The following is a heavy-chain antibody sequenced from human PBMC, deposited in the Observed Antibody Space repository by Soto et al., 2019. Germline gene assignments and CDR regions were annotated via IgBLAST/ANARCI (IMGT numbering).Heavy chain of an antibody. Sequence: EVQLVESGGGLVQPGGSLRLSCAVSGFTFSSFWMHWVRQAPGEGLVWVSRINTDGSSTSYADCVKGRFTISRDNTKNTLYLQMNILRVEDTAMYYCAKRGVDTFGLSYWGQGTLVTVSS. CDR1: GFTFSSFW. V-gene: IGHV3-74*01. CDR2: INTDGSST. J-gene: IGHJ4*02. CDR3: AKRGVDTFGLSY. D-gene: IGHD3-10*01.